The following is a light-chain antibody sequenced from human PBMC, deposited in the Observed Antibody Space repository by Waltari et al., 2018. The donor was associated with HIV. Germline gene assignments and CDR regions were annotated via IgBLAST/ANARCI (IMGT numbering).Light chain of an antibody. CDR1: SGSIASNY. J-gene: IGLJ2*01. CDR2: EDD. CDR3: QSFDTSNQWI. V-gene: IGLV6-57*03. Sequence: FMLTQPPSVSESPGRTVPISCTRSSGSIASNYVQWYQKRPGSAPTTLIYEDDQRPSGVPDRFSGSIDTSSNSASLTSSGLKTEDEADYYCQSFDTSNQWIFGGGTKLTVL.